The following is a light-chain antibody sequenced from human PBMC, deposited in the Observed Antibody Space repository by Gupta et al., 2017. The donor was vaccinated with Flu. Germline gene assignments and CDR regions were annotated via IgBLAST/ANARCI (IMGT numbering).Light chain of an antibody. Sequence: PGERATLSCRASQSVGSSYLAWYQQKPGQAPRLLIYGTSSRATGIPDRFSGSGSGTDFTLTISRLEAEDFAVYYCQHYDKSPRFTFGPGTRVDFK. V-gene: IGKV3-20*01. CDR1: QSVGSSY. J-gene: IGKJ3*01. CDR2: GTS. CDR3: QHYDKSPRFT.